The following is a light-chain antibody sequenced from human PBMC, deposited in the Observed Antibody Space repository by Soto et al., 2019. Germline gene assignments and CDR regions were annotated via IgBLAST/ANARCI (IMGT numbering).Light chain of an antibody. CDR3: SSYTSSSTLGF. CDR1: SSDVGGYNY. CDR2: DVS. J-gene: IGLJ1*01. V-gene: IGLV2-14*01. Sequence: QSVLTQPASVSGSPGQSITISCTGTSSDVGGYNYVSWYQQHPGKAPKLMIYDVSNRPSGVSNRFSGSKSGNTASLTISGLQGEDEADYYCSSYTSSSTLGFFGTGSKLTV.